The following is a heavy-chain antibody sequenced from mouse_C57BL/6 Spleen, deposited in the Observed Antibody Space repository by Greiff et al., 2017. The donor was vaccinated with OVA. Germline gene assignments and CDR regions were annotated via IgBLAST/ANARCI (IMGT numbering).Heavy chain of an antibody. J-gene: IGHJ1*03. Sequence: QVQLQQSGAELMKPGASVKLSCKATGYTFTGYWIEWVKQRPGHGLEWIGEILPGSGSTNYNEKFKGKATFTADTSSNTAYMQLSSLTTEDSAIYYCASMTYYYGSSYRHLCFDVWGTGTTVTVSS. CDR1: GYTFTGYW. CDR2: ILPGSGST. V-gene: IGHV1-9*01. D-gene: IGHD1-1*01. CDR3: ASMTYYYGSSYRHLCFDV.